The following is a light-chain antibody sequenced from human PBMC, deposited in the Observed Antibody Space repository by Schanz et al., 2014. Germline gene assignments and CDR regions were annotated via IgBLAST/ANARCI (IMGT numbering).Light chain of an antibody. CDR1: QSISTW. Sequence: GDRVTITCRASQSISTWLAWYQQKPGKAPKLLIYDASSLERGVPSRFSGSGSGTEFTLTISSLQPDDFATYYCQQYNSYSPEFGQGTKVEIK. CDR3: QQYNSYSPE. V-gene: IGKV1-5*01. CDR2: DAS. J-gene: IGKJ1*01.